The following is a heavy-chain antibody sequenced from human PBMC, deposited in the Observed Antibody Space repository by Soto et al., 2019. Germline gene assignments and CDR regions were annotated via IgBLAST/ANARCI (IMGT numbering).Heavy chain of an antibody. D-gene: IGHD1-26*01. CDR2: VYNSGST. CDR1: GGYISSYY. CDR3: AREGGGSYGAFDI. Sequence: PSETLSLTCTVFGGYISSYYWSWVRRPPGKGLEWIGYVYNSGSTTYSPSFKSRVTISVDTSKNQFSLKLTSVTAADTAVYYCAREGGGSYGAFDIWGQGTMVTVSS. V-gene: IGHV4-59*01. J-gene: IGHJ3*02.